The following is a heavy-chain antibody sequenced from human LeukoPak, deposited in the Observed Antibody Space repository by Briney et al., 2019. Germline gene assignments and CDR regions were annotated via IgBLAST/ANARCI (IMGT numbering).Heavy chain of an antibody. J-gene: IGHJ5*02. D-gene: IGHD2-15*01. CDR1: GGSISSSSYY. V-gene: IGHV4-39*01. CDR2: IYYSGST. Sequence: SETLSLTCTVSGGSISSSSYYWGWIRQPPGKGLEWIGSIYYSGSTYYNPSLKSRVTISVDTSKNQFSLKLSSVTAADTAVYYCARHGGGYCSGGSCPPGGWFDPWGQGTLVTVSS. CDR3: ARHGGGYCSGGSCPPGGWFDP.